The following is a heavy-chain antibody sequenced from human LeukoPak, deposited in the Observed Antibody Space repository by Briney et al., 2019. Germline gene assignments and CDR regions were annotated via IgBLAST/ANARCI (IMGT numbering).Heavy chain of an antibody. CDR2: IIPIFGTA. J-gene: IGHJ4*02. CDR3: ARVDPRDGYNTRD. D-gene: IGHD5-24*01. CDR1: GGTFSSYA. Sequence: ASVKVSCKASGGTFSSYAISWVRQAPGQGLEWTGGIIPIFGTANYAQKFQGRVTITADESTSTAYMELSSLRSEDTAVYYCARVDPRDGYNTRDWGQGTLVTVSS. V-gene: IGHV1-69*13.